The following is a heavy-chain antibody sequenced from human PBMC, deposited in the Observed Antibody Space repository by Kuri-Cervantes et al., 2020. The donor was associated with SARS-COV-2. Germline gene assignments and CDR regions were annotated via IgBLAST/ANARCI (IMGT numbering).Heavy chain of an antibody. J-gene: IGHJ3*02. CDR1: GFNFSSYS. D-gene: IGHD1-26*01. V-gene: IGHV3-30*02. Sequence: GGSLRLSCAASGFNFSSYSMHWVRQAPGKGLEWVAFIRYNGSNKYYADSVKGRFTISRDNSKNTLYLQMNSLRAEDTAVYYCARDIVPVGATYDAFDIWGQGTMVTVSS. CDR3: ARDIVPVGATYDAFDI. CDR2: IRYNGSNK.